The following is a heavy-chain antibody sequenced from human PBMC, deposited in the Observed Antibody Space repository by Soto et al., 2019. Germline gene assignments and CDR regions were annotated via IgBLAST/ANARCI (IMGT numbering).Heavy chain of an antibody. D-gene: IGHD3-22*01. CDR3: ARETPNDSSGYRKYAFDI. CDR1: GGSISSGGYS. J-gene: IGHJ3*02. Sequence: PSETLSLTCAVSGGSISSGGYSWSWIRQPPGKGLEWIGYIYHSGSTYYNPSLKSRVTISVDRSKNQFSLKLSSVTAADTAVYYCARETPNDSSGYRKYAFDIWGQGTMVTVSS. V-gene: IGHV4-30-2*01. CDR2: IYHSGST.